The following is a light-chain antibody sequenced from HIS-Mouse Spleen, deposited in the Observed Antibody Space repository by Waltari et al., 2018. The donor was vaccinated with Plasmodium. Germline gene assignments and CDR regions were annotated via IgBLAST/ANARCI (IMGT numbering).Light chain of an antibody. CDR1: QSVLYSSNNKNY. CDR2: WAS. J-gene: IGKJ1*01. V-gene: IGKV4-1*01. Sequence: DIVMTQSPDSLAVSLGERATINCKSSQSVLYSSNNKNYLAWYQQKPGQPPKLLISWASTRESGVPDRFSGSGSGTDFTLTISSLQAEDVAVYYCQQYYSTLSWTFGQGAHV. CDR3: QQYYSTLSWT.